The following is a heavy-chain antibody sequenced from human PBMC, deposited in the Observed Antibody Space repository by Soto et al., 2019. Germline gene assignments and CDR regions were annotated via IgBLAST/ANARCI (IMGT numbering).Heavy chain of an antibody. D-gene: IGHD6-19*01. V-gene: IGHV3-74*01. Sequence: GGSLRLSCAASGFTFSSYWMHWVRQAPGKGLVWVSRINSDGSSTSYADSVKGRFTISGDNAKNKLYLQMNSLRAEDTAVYYCARELSGWYSNWFDPWGQGTLVTVSS. CDR2: INSDGSST. J-gene: IGHJ5*02. CDR3: ARELSGWYSNWFDP. CDR1: GFTFSSYW.